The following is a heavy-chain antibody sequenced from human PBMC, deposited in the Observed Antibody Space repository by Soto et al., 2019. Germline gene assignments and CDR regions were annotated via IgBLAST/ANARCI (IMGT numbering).Heavy chain of an antibody. Sequence: SETLSLTCAVSSGSISSSNWWSWVRQPPGKGLEWIGEIYHSGSTNYNPSLKSRVTISVDKSKNQFSLKLSSVTAADTAVYYCARRYYDILTGYYAWFDPWGQGTLVTVSS. CDR3: ARRYYDILTGYYAWFDP. CDR2: IYHSGST. CDR1: SGSISSSNW. V-gene: IGHV4-4*02. D-gene: IGHD3-9*01. J-gene: IGHJ5*02.